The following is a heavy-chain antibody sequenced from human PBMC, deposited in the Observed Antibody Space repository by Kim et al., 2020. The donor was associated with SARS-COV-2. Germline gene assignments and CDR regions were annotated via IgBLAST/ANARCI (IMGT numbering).Heavy chain of an antibody. D-gene: IGHD6-19*01. CDR3: ARHGSSGWTRGEAFDI. CDR1: GGSISSSSYY. J-gene: IGHJ3*02. CDR2: IYYSGST. Sequence: SETLSLICTVSGGSISSSSYYWGWIRQPPGKGLEWIGSIYYSGSTYYNPSLKSRVTISVDTSKNQFSLKLSSVTAADTAVYYCARHGSSGWTRGEAFDIWGQGTMVTVSS. V-gene: IGHV4-39*01.